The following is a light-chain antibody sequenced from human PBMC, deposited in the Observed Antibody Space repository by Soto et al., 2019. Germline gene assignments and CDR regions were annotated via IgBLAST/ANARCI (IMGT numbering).Light chain of an antibody. Sequence: AIQMTQSRSSLSASLGDRVTITCRASQGIRNDLGWYQQKSGKAPKLLIYAASTLQTGVPSRFSGSGSGTDFTLTISSLQPDDFATYYCLQDYGYPYTCGQRTKLEIK. CDR2: AAS. CDR3: LQDYGYPYT. J-gene: IGKJ2*01. V-gene: IGKV1-6*01. CDR1: QGIRND.